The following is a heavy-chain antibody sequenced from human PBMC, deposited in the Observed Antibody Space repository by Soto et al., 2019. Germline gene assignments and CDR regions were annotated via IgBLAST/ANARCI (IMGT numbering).Heavy chain of an antibody. CDR3: AREVGAQTGAAFDI. CDR2: IGTVAGDT. D-gene: IGHD1-26*01. V-gene: IGHV3-13*04. Sequence: EVQLVESGGGLVQPGGSLRLSCAASGFTFSTYDMHWVRQVTGKGLEWVSAIGTVAGDTYYAGSVKGRFTISRENAKNSLYPQMNSLRAGDTAVYYGAREVGAQTGAAFDIWGQGTMVTVSS. J-gene: IGHJ3*02. CDR1: GFTFSTYD.